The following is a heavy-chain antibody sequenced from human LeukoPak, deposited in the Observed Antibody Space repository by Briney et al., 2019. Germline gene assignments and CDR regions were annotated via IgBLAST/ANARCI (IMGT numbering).Heavy chain of an antibody. Sequence: PSQTLSLTCTVSGGSISSGSYYWSWIRQPAGKGLEWIGRIYTSGSTNYNPSLKSRVTISVDTSKNQFSLKLSSVTAADTVVYYCAREVYYYGSGMEGYYYYGMDVWGQGTTVTVSS. D-gene: IGHD3-10*01. J-gene: IGHJ6*02. CDR3: AREVYYYGSGMEGYYYYGMDV. CDR2: IYTSGST. V-gene: IGHV4-61*02. CDR1: GGSISSGSYY.